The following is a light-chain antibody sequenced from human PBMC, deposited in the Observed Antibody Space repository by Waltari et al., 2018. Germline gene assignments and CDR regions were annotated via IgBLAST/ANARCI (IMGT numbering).Light chain of an antibody. CDR2: ADS. CDR3: QSYHISTWV. V-gene: IGLV6-57*01. CDR1: SGSIDDNY. J-gene: IGLJ3*02. Sequence: SMLTQPHSVSESPGKTVTISCTRSSGSIDDNYVQWYQQRPGSSPTTVIYADSERPSGVPDRFSGSIDRSSNSASLSISGRTTEDEADYYCQSYHISTWVFGGGTRLTVL.